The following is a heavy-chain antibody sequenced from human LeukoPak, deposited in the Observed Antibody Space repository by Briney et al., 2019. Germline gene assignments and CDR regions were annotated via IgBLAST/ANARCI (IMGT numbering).Heavy chain of an antibody. D-gene: IGHD3-9*01. Sequence: SETLSLTCAVYGGSFSGYYWSWIRQPPGKGLEWIGEISHSGSTNYNPSLKSRVTISVDTSKNQFSLKLSSVTAADTAVYYCARDSVLRYFDWLLWPRVFDYWGQGTLVTVSS. CDR1: GGSFSGYY. CDR3: ARDSVLRYFDWLLWPRVFDY. CDR2: ISHSGST. J-gene: IGHJ4*02. V-gene: IGHV4-34*01.